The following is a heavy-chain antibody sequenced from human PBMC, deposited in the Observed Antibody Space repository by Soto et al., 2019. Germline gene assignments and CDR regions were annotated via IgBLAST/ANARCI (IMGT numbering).Heavy chain of an antibody. V-gene: IGHV1-69*13. D-gene: IGHD1-7*01. Sequence: SVKVSCKASGGTFSSYAISWVRQAPGQGLEWMGGIIPIFGTANYAQKFQGRVTITADESTSTAYMELSSLRSEDTAVYYCARVTVKTKVWDYWGRGTLVTVSS. CDR3: ARVTVKTKVWDY. CDR2: IIPIFGTA. CDR1: GGTFSSYA. J-gene: IGHJ4*02.